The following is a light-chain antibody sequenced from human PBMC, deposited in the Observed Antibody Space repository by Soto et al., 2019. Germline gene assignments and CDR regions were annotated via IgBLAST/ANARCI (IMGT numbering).Light chain of an antibody. V-gene: IGKV3-15*01. CDR3: QQYNNWPPYT. Sequence: EIVMTQSPATLSVSPGERATLSCGASQSVSSNLAWYQQKPGQAPRLIIYGASTRATGIPTRFSGSGSGTEFTLTISSLQSEDFAVYYCQQYNNWPPYTFGQGTKLEIK. CDR2: GAS. J-gene: IGKJ2*01. CDR1: QSVSSN.